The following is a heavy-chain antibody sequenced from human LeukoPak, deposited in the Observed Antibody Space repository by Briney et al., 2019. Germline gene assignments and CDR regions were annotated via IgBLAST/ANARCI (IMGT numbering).Heavy chain of an antibody. V-gene: IGHV1-18*01. CDR3: ARATLYGDIYYYYGMDV. CDR2: ISAYNGNT. D-gene: IGHD4-17*01. CDR1: GYTFTSYG. J-gene: IGHJ6*02. Sequence: ASVKVSCKASGYTFTSYGISWVRQAPGQGLEWMGWISAYNGNTNYAQKLQGRVTMTTDTSTSTAYMELRSLRSDDTAVYYCARATLYGDIYYYYGMDVWGQGTTVTVSS.